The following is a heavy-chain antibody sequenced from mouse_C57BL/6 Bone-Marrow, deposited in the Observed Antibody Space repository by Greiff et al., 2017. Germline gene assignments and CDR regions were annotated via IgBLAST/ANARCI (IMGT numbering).Heavy chain of an antibody. J-gene: IGHJ4*01. Sequence: EVMLVESGGDLVKPGGSLKLSCAASGFTFSSYGMSWVRQTPDKRLEWVATISSGGSYTYYPDSVKGRFTISRDNATNTLYLQMSSLKAEDTAMYYCASSWDYWGQGTSVTVSS. CDR1: GFTFSSYG. CDR3: ASSWDY. CDR2: ISSGGSYT. V-gene: IGHV5-6*01.